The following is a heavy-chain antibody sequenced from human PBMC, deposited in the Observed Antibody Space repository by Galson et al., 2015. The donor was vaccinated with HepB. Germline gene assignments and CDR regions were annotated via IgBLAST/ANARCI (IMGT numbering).Heavy chain of an antibody. V-gene: IGHV3-30*04. CDR2: ITYDGTNK. CDR1: GFTFGHYA. D-gene: IGHD1-7*01. CDR3: ARGTSSTANSYWGDP. J-gene: IGHJ5*02. Sequence: SLRLSCAASGFTFGHYAMHWVRQAPGKGLEWLAVITYDGTNKYYADSVKGRFTISRDNSKNTLYLQLNGLKTEDTAVYYCARGTSSTANSYWGDPWGQGTLVSVSS.